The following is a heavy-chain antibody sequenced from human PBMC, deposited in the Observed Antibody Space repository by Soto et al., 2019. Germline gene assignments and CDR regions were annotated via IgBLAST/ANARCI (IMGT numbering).Heavy chain of an antibody. J-gene: IGHJ4*02. D-gene: IGHD6-19*01. V-gene: IGHV5-51*01. CDR2: IYPGDSDT. Sequence: GESLKISCKGSGDSFTSYWIGWVRQMPGKGLEWMGIIYPGDSDTRYSPSFQGQVTISADKSISTAYLQWSSLKASDTAMYYCARQGYSSGWYDRPIYSAYRGQGTLVTVSS. CDR3: ARQGYSSGWYDRPIYSAY. CDR1: GDSFTSYW.